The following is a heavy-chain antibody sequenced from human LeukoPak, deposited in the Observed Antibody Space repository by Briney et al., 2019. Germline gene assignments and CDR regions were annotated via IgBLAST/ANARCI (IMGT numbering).Heavy chain of an antibody. V-gene: IGHV4-39*01. CDR3: ARTNYYFYYMDV. Sequence: NSSETLSLTCTVSGGSINGNDYYWGWIRQPPGKGLEWIGSIYYSGSTYYNPSLKSRVTISVGTSKNQFFLRLSSVTAADTALYYCARTNYYFYYMDVWGRGTTVTVSS. J-gene: IGHJ6*03. CDR2: IYYSGST. CDR1: GGSINGNDYY. D-gene: IGHD2-8*01.